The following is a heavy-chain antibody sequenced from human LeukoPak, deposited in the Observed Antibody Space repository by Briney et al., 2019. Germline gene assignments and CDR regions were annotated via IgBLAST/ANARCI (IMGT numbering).Heavy chain of an antibody. J-gene: IGHJ5*02. CDR2: IYYSGRT. D-gene: IGHD3-10*01. V-gene: IGHV4-39*07. Sequence: SETLSLTCTVSGGSISSSSYYWGWIRQPPGKGLEWIGSIYYSGRTNYNPSLKSRVTISVDTSKNQFSLKLTSVTAADTAVYYCARDFPTVLPRGFDPWGQGTLVTVSS. CDR1: GGSISSSSYY. CDR3: ARDFPTVLPRGFDP.